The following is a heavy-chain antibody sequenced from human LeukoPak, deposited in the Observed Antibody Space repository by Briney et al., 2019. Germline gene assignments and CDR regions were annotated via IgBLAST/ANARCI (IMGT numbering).Heavy chain of an antibody. CDR3: ARDLGVTIFGVSGDYYYGMDV. D-gene: IGHD3-3*01. J-gene: IGHJ6*02. Sequence: SQTLSLTCAISGDSVSSKSAAWNWLRQSPSRGLEWLGRTYYRSKWFNDYAVSVKSRITINPDTSKNQFSLQLNSVTPEDTAVYYCARDLGVTIFGVSGDYYYGMDVWGQGTTVTVSS. CDR1: GDSVSSKSAA. CDR2: TYYRSKWFN. V-gene: IGHV6-1*01.